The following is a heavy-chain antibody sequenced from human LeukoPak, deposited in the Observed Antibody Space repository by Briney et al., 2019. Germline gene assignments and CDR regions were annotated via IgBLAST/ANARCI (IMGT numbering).Heavy chain of an antibody. CDR3: ARHYGP. Sequence: SETLSLTCTVSGAPTTVRINTGAGSPRPPGKGLEWIGSIYYSGSTYYNPSLKSRVTISVDTSKNQFSLKLNSVTATDTAVYYCARHYGPWGQGTLVTVSS. D-gene: IGHD3-10*01. CDR1: GAPTTVRINT. J-gene: IGHJ4*02. V-gene: IGHV4-39*01. CDR2: IYYSGST.